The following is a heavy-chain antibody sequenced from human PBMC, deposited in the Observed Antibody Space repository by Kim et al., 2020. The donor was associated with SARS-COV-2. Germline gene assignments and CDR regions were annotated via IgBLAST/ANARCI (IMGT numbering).Heavy chain of an antibody. V-gene: IGHV4-34*01. CDR2: INHSGNT. CDR1: GGSFSDYY. Sequence: SETLSLTCAVYGGSFSDYYWTWIRQPPGKGLEWIAEINHSGNTNYNPSLKSRVTISIDTSKNQFSLNLNSVTAADTAVYYFAKPGATRYNWFDPWGQGTL. J-gene: IGHJ5*02. D-gene: IGHD3-10*01. CDR3: AKPGATRYNWFDP.